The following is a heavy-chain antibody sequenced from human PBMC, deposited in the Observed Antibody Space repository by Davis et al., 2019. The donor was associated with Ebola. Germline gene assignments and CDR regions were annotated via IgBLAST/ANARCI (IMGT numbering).Heavy chain of an antibody. V-gene: IGHV4-59*01. CDR2: IFYSGST. CDR1: GTSISGYY. CDR3: ARLPPAEAFDI. Sequence: PSETLSLTCTVSGTSISGYYWSWIRQPPGKGLEWVGYIFYSGSTKYHPSLKGRVTVSIDTSKSQFSLKLRSVTAADTALYYCARLPPAEAFDIWGQGTMVTVSS. J-gene: IGHJ3*02.